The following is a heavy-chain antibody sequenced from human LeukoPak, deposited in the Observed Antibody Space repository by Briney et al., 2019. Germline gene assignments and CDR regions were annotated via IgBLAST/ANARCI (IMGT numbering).Heavy chain of an antibody. CDR1: GYTFTGYY. J-gene: IGHJ4*02. CDR3: ARIPKKYSSSWLDY. CDR2: INPNSGGT. D-gene: IGHD6-13*01. Sequence: ASVKVSCKASGYTFTGYYIHWVRQAPGLGLEWMGWINPNSGGTNYAQKFQGRVTMTRDTSISTAYMELSRLRSDDTAVYYCARIPKKYSSSWLDYWGQGTLVTVSS. V-gene: IGHV1-2*02.